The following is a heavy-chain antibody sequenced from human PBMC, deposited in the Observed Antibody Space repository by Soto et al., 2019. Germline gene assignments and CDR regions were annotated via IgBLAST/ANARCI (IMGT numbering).Heavy chain of an antibody. CDR2: ISGSGGST. CDR3: ARDLMVRALGAFDI. V-gene: IGHV3-23*01. J-gene: IGHJ3*02. CDR1: GFTFSSYA. Sequence: GGSLRLSCAASGFTFSSYAMSWVRQAPGKGLEWVSGISGSGGSTHYADSVKGRFTVSRDNAKNTLYLQMNSLRAEDTAVYYCARDLMVRALGAFDIWGQGTMVTVSS. D-gene: IGHD3-10*01.